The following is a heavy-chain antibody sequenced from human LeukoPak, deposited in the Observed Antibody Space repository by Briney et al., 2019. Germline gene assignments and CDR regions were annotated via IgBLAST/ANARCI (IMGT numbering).Heavy chain of an antibody. CDR1: GYTFTSYY. Sequence: ASVKVSCKASGYTFTSYYMHWVRQAPGQGLEWMGIINPSGGSTSYAQKFQGRVTMTRDTSISTAYMELSRLRSDDTAVYYCARMKGGTNWFDPWGQGTLVTVSS. V-gene: IGHV1-46*01. J-gene: IGHJ5*02. CDR3: ARMKGGTNWFDP. CDR2: INPSGGST.